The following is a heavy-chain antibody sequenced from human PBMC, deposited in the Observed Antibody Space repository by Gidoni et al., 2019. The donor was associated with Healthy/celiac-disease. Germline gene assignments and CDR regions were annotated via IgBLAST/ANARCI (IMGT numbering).Heavy chain of an antibody. J-gene: IGHJ5*02. D-gene: IGHD3-3*01. CDR3: TRQRRDYDFWSGAQYRNPWWFDP. V-gene: IGHV3-73*02. CDR1: GFTFSGSA. Sequence: EVQLVESGGGLVQPGGSLKLSCAASGFTFSGSAMHWVRQASGKGLEWVGRIRSKANSYATAYAASVKGRFTISRDDSKNTAYLQMNSLKTEDTAVYYCTRQRRDYDFWSGAQYRNPWWFDPWGQGTLVTVSS. CDR2: IRSKANSYAT.